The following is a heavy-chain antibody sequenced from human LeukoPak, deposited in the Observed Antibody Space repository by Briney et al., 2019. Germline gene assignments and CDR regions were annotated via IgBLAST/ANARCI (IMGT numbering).Heavy chain of an antibody. J-gene: IGHJ4*02. CDR2: INHSGST. CDR1: GGSFSGYY. CDR3: ARRPLGYCSSTGCPTPYYFDY. V-gene: IGHV4-34*01. Sequence: PSETLSLTCAVYGGSFSGYYWSWIRQPPGKGLEWIGEINHSGSTNYNPSLKSRVTISVDTSKNQFSLKLSSVTAADTAVYYCARRPLGYCSSTGCPTPYYFDYWGQGTLVTVSS. D-gene: IGHD2-2*01.